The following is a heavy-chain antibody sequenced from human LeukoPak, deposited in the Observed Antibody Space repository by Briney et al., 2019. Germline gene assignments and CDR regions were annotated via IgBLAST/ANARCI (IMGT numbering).Heavy chain of an antibody. D-gene: IGHD5-18*01. Sequence: SETLSLTFSVSGGSISSASYYWSWIRQPAGKGLEWIGRIYTSASTNYNPSLKSRDTISVDTSKNQFSLKLSSVTAADTAVYYCARTSYGTGWFDPWGEGTLVTVSS. CDR1: GGSISSASYY. J-gene: IGHJ5*02. CDR2: IYTSAST. V-gene: IGHV4-61*02. CDR3: ARTSYGTGWFDP.